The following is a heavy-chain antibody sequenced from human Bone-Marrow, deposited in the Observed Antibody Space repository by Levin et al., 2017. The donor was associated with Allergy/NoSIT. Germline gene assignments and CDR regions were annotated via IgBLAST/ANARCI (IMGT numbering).Heavy chain of an antibody. D-gene: IGHD2-21*02. CDR1: GGSINSTTYY. CDR2: ISYSGST. CDR3: ASHSTTLGVTGAFEI. V-gene: IGHV4-39*01. Sequence: SETLSLTCAVSGGSINSTTYYGGWIRQPPGKGLDWIGSISYSGSTYYSPSLKRRVTISVDTSKNQLSLRLTSVTAADTAVYYCASHSTTLGVTGAFEIWGQGTVVTVSS. J-gene: IGHJ3*02.